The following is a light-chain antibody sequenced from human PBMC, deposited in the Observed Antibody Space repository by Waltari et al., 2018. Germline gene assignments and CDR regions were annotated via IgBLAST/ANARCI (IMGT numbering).Light chain of an antibody. J-gene: IGLJ3*02. CDR3: CSYTSSSTWV. V-gene: IGLV2-14*01. CDR1: SSDVAGYNY. CDR2: AVS. Sequence: QSALTQPASVSGSPGQSITISCTGTSSDVAGYNYVSWYQRPPGKAPKLIIYAVSNRPSGVSDRFSGSKSGNTASLTISGLQAEDEADYYCCSYTSSSTWVFGGGTKLTVL.